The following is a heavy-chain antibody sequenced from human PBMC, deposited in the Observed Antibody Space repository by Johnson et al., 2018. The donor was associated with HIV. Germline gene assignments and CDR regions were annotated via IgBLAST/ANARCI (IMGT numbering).Heavy chain of an antibody. J-gene: IGHJ3*02. CDR3: ARGWLGLDAFDI. D-gene: IGHD6-19*01. Sequence: VQLVESGGGLVQPGGSLRLSCAASGFTVSSNYMSWVRQAPGKGLEWVSGINWNGASTGYADSVKGRFTISRDNAKNSLYLQMNSLGVEDTALYYCARGWLGLDAFDIWGQGTMVIVSS. V-gene: IGHV3-20*04. CDR1: GFTVSSNY. CDR2: INWNGAST.